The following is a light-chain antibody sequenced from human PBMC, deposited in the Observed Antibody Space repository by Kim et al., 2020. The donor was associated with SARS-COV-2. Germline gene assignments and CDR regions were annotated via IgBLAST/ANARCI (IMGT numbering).Light chain of an antibody. CDR3: QQYGRSPPT. V-gene: IGKV3-20*01. J-gene: IGKJ2*01. Sequence: LSPGERATLSCRASQSVRSNYLAWYQHKPGQAPRLLIYGASSRATGIPDRFSGSGSGTDFTLTISRLEPEDFAVYFCQQYGRSPPTFGQGTKLEI. CDR1: QSVRSNY. CDR2: GAS.